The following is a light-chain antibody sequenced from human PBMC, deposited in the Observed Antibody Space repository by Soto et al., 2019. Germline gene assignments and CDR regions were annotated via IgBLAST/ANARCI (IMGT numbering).Light chain of an antibody. CDR1: QSISSW. J-gene: IGKJ1*01. V-gene: IGKV1-5*03. CDR3: QQYNSYWT. CDR2: KAF. Sequence: DIPMTQSPSTLSASVGDRVTITCRASQSISSWLAWYQQKPGKAPKLLIYKAFSLQSGVPSRFSGSGSGTEFSLTISSLQPDDFATYYCQQYNSYWTFGQGTRVDI.